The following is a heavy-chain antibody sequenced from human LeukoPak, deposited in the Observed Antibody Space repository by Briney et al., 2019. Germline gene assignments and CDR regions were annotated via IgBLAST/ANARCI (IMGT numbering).Heavy chain of an antibody. CDR1: GFTFSSYA. CDR3: ARGVACSGGRCYQAFDI. V-gene: IGHV3-23*01. J-gene: IGHJ3*02. Sequence: GGSLRLSCAASGFTFSSYAMSWVRQAPGKGLEWVSAISGSGGSTYYADSVKGRFTISRDNSKNTLYLQMNSLRAEDMAVYYCARGVACSGGRCYQAFDIWGQGTMVTVSS. CDR2: ISGSGGST. D-gene: IGHD2-15*01.